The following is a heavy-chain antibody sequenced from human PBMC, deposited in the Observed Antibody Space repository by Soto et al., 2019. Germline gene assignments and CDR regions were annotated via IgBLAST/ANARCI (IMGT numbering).Heavy chain of an antibody. J-gene: IGHJ4*02. CDR2: TIPTSGLP. Sequence: QMQLVQSGAEVKKAGSSVNVSCKASAGTFSGYAVTWVRQAPGQGLEWLGLTIPTSGLPTYAQRFRGRMTITSDKSSTPTYMELTNLRSDDTAVYYYARVPSDSTGWYGDSWCQGTLVTVSS. CDR1: AGTFSGYA. CDR3: ARVPSDSTGWYGDS. V-gene: IGHV1-69*17. D-gene: IGHD6-19*01.